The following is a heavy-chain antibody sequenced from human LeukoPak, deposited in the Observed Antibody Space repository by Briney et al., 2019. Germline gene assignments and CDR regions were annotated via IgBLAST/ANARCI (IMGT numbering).Heavy chain of an antibody. D-gene: IGHD3-10*01. Sequence: GGSLRLSCAASGFTFSSYWMSWVRQAPGKGLEWVANIKQDGSEKCYVDSVKGRFTISRENAKNSLYLQMNSLRVGDTAVYYCVRASGSGSYYNWGQGTLVTVSS. CDR2: IKQDGSEK. CDR3: VRASGSGSYYN. J-gene: IGHJ4*02. CDR1: GFTFSSYW. V-gene: IGHV3-7*01.